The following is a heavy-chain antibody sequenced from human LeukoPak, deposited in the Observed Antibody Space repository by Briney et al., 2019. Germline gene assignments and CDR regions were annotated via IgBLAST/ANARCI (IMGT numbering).Heavy chain of an antibody. CDR3: AKDRSSWYWFNP. CDR2: NSGSGGST. D-gene: IGHD6-13*01. CDR1: GFTFSSYA. J-gene: IGHJ5*02. Sequence: GGSLRLSCAASGFTFSSYAMSWVRQAPGKGLEWVSANSGSGGSTYYADSVKGRFTISRDNSKNTLYLQMNSLRAEDTAVYYCAKDRSSWYWFNPWGQGTLVTVSS. V-gene: IGHV3-23*01.